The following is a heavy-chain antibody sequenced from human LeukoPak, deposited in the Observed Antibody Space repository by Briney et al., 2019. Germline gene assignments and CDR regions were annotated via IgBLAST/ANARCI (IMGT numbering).Heavy chain of an antibody. D-gene: IGHD3-10*01. CDR1: GFIFSDYW. V-gene: IGHV3-7*01. CDR3: ATRESSMARSH. CDR2: INGDGSKE. J-gene: IGHJ4*02. Sequence: PGGSLRLSCAASGFIFSDYWMNWVRQVPGKGLEWVANINGDGSKEDYVDSVRGRFTISRDNAKNSLYLHMSSLRAEDTALYYCATRESSMARSHWGQGTLVTVSS.